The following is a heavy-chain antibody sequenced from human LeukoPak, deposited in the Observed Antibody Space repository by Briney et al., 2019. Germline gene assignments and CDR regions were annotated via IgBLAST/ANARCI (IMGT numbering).Heavy chain of an antibody. D-gene: IGHD2-2*01. CDR3: ARYCSSTSCPHGAFDI. J-gene: IGHJ3*02. CDR1: GGTFSSYA. CDR2: IIPMFGTA. Sequence: TWVKVSCKASGGTFSSYAISWVRQAPGQGLEWMGGIIPMFGTANYAQKFQGRVTITADESPSTAYMELSSLRSEDTAVYYCARYCSSTSCPHGAFDIWGQGTMVTVSS. V-gene: IGHV1-69*01.